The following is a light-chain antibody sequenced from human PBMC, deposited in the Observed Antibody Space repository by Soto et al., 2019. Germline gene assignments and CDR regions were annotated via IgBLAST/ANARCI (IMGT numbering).Light chain of an antibody. V-gene: IGKV3-11*01. J-gene: IGKJ2*01. CDR1: QSVSSY. CDR3: QPRET. CDR2: DAS. Sequence: EIVLTQSPATLSLSPGERATLSCRASQSVSSYLAWYQQKPGQAPRLLIYDASNRATGIPARFSGSGSGTDFTLTISRLEPEDFAVYYCQPRETFGQGTKLEIK.